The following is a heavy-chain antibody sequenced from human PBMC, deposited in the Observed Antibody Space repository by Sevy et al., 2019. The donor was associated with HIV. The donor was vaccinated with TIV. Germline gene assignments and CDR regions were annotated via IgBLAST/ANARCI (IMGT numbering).Heavy chain of an antibody. D-gene: IGHD5-12*01. V-gene: IGHV3-23*01. CDR2: ISGSGGST. CDR3: XXXXXSGRYVYSGYDSGNYYYYGMDV. CDR1: GFTFSSYA. Sequence: GGSLRLSCAASGFTFSSYAMSWVRQAPGKGLEWVSAISGSGGSTYYADSVKGRFTISRDNSKNTLYLQMNSLRAEDXXXXXXXXXXXSGRYVYSGYDSGNYYYYGMDVWGQGTTVTVSS. J-gene: IGHJ6*02.